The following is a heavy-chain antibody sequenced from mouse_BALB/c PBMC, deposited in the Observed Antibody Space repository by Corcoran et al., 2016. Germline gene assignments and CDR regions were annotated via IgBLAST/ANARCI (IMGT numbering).Heavy chain of an antibody. CDR1: AYTFSYYW. D-gene: IGHD2-10*01. J-gene: IGHJ2*01. CDR3: ARRAYYYRDFDY. Sequence: QVQLQQSGAELMKPGASVKISCKATAYTFSYYWIEWVKQRPGHGLEWIGQILPGTGTTYYNEKFKDKATFTADASSNTAYMQLSSLTSEDSAVYYSARRAYYYRDFDYWGQGTTLTVSS. CDR2: ILPGTGTT. V-gene: IGHV1-9*01.